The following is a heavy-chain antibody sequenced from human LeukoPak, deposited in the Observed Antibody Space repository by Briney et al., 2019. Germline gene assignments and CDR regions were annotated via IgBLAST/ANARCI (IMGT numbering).Heavy chain of an antibody. CDR2: KTISGSTI. Sequence: GGSLRLSCAASEFTLSDHYMTWFRRAPGKGLEWLSSKTISGSTIYYADSVRGRFTISWDNAKNSLYLQMNSLRAEDTAVYYCARWGRTDAFDIWGQGTMVTVSS. CDR3: ARWGRTDAFDI. D-gene: IGHD2-15*01. J-gene: IGHJ3*02. V-gene: IGHV3-11*01. CDR1: EFTLSDHY.